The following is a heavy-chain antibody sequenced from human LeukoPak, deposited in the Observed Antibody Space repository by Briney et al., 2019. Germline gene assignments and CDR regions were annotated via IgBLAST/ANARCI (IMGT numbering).Heavy chain of an antibody. CDR3: ARGSRGYSYG. Sequence: SETLSLTCTVSGGSVSCGSYYWSWIRQPPGKGLEWIGYIYYSGSTNYNPSLKSRVTISVDTSKNQFSLKLSSVTAADTAVYYCARGSRGYSYGWGQGTLVTVSS. CDR1: GGSVSCGSYY. J-gene: IGHJ4*02. CDR2: IYYSGST. D-gene: IGHD5-18*01. V-gene: IGHV4-61*01.